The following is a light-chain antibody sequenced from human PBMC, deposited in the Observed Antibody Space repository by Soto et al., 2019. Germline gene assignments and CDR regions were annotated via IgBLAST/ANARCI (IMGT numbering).Light chain of an antibody. J-gene: IGLJ2*01. CDR2: EGS. CDR3: CSYSGSAGMV. Sequence: QSALTQPASVSGSPGQSITISCTGTSSDVWSYNLVSWYQQHPGKSPKLMIYEGSKRPSGVSNRFSGSKSGNTASLTISGLQAEDEADYYYCSYSGSAGMVFGGGTKLTVL. V-gene: IGLV2-23*01. CDR1: SSDVWSYNL.